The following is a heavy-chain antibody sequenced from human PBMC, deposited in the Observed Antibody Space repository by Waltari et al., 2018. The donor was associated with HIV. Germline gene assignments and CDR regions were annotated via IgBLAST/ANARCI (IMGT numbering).Heavy chain of an antibody. D-gene: IGHD3-16*01. CDR1: GFNLTDYW. Sequence: EVQLVESGGGLVQPGESLRLSCVASGFNLTDYWMHWVRQVSGKGPLGVSRHTKDGRNAIYADSVKGRFTISRDIAKNTLYLELRRVGVEDSGVYYCVRNEVWQRFHYFEHWGQGTLVTVSS. J-gene: IGHJ1*01. CDR2: HTKDGRNA. CDR3: VRNEVWQRFHYFEH. V-gene: IGHV3-74*01.